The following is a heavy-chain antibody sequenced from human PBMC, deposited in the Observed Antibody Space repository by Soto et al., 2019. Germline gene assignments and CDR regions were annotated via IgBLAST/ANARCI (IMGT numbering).Heavy chain of an antibody. V-gene: IGHV5-51*01. CDR3: TTWRTRRWFHF. CDR1: GDIFSAYC. J-gene: IGHJ4*02. CDR2: IYFGDSNT. Sequence: GESLKVSGKGSGDIFSAYCIAWVRQMLGKGLEWMGSIYFGDSNTRYSPPFQGQVTISADKSIRTAYLQWNSLKASDTAIYYCTTWRTRRWFHFRGRGPLATVSS. D-gene: IGHD3-10*01.